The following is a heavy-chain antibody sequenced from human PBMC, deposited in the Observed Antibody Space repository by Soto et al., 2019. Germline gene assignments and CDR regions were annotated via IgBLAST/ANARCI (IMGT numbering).Heavy chain of an antibody. CDR2: ISWNSGSI. J-gene: IGHJ4*02. V-gene: IGHV3-9*01. Sequence: PGGSLRLSCAASGFTFDDYAMHWVRQAPGKGLEWVSGISWNSGSIGYADSVKGRFTISRDNAKNSLYLQMNSLRAEDTALYYCAKAPRYDFWTMYYFDYWGQGTLVTVSS. CDR3: AKAPRYDFWTMYYFDY. D-gene: IGHD3-3*01. CDR1: GFTFDDYA.